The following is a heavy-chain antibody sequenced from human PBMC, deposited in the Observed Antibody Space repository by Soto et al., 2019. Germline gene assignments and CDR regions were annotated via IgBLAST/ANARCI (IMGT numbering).Heavy chain of an antibody. CDR1: GASFSSGTYY. Sequence: SETLSLTGTVFGASFSSGTYYWSWILQAPGKGLEWVGHIYYTGSTNYNPSLNNRVTISVDTSKNHFSLQLTSVTAADTAVYYCARGAGFSYASTWFDIWGQGTLVTVSS. D-gene: IGHD5-18*01. V-gene: IGHV4-61*03. CDR3: ARGAGFSYASTWFDI. J-gene: IGHJ5*02. CDR2: IYYTGST.